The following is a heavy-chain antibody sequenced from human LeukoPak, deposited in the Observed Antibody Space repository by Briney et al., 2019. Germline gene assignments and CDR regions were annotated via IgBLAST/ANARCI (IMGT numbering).Heavy chain of an antibody. Sequence: KPSETLSLTCTVSGYSIRSGYYWGWIRQPPGKGLEWIGNIYHSGIAYYNPSLKSRLTISVDTSKTQFSLRLSSVTAADTAVYYCVRLTRRRDTAVENAFDIWGRGSMVTVSS. CDR2: IYHSGIA. CDR1: GYSIRSGYY. J-gene: IGHJ3*02. V-gene: IGHV4-38-2*02. CDR3: VRLTRRRDTAVENAFDI. D-gene: IGHD5-18*01.